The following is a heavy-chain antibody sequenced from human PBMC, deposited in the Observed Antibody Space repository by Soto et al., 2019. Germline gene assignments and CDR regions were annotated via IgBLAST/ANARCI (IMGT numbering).Heavy chain of an antibody. Sequence: SETLYLTCTVSGGSISSGAYFWSWIRQHPGKGLEWIGYFYFSGTYYNPSLKSRVTISGDTSKNQFSLRLSSVTAADTAVYYCARVRQRLGFFDHWGQGALVTVSS. CDR2: FYFSGT. D-gene: IGHD3-16*01. J-gene: IGHJ4*02. V-gene: IGHV4-31*03. CDR1: GGSISSGAYF. CDR3: ARVRQRLGFFDH.